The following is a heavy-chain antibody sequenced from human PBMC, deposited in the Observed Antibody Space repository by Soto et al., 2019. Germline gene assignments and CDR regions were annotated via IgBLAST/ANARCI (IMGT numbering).Heavy chain of an antibody. CDR3: TKDGRFDSDGSLYYYYYGMDV. J-gene: IGHJ6*02. CDR2: ISNDGSNK. CDR1: GFTFNNYG. Sequence: LRLSCAASGFTFNNYGMNWVRQAPGKGLEWVAIISNDGSNKYYIESVRGRFTISRDNSKNMLFLQMNSLRVEDTAVYFCTKDGRFDSDGSLYYYYYGMDVWGQGTTVTVSS. D-gene: IGHD2-15*01. V-gene: IGHV3-30*18.